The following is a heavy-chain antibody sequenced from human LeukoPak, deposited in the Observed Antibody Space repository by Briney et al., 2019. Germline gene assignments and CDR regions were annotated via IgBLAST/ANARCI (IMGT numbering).Heavy chain of an antibody. CDR1: GGSISSTTYY. CDR3: ARQHHLDTAMVLGY. CDR2: IYYRGST. Sequence: SETLSLTCTVSGGSISSTTYYWGWIRQPPGKGLEWIGNIYYRGSTNYNPSLKSRVTISVDTSKNQFSLKLSSVTAADTAVYYCARQHHLDTAMVLGYWGQGTLVTVSS. V-gene: IGHV4-39*01. J-gene: IGHJ4*02. D-gene: IGHD5-18*01.